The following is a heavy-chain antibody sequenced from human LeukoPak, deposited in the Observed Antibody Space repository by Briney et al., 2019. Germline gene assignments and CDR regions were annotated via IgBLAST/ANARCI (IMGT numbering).Heavy chain of an antibody. CDR3: ARIKRGYSYGNFDY. CDR1: GYTFTSYD. CDR2: MNPNSGNT. Sequence: ASVKVSCKASGYTFTSYDINWVRQATGQGLEWMGWMNPNSGNTGYAQKFQGRVTMTRDTSISTAYMELSSLRSEDTAVYYCARIKRGYSYGNFDYWGQGTLVTVSS. J-gene: IGHJ4*02. V-gene: IGHV1-8*01. D-gene: IGHD5-18*01.